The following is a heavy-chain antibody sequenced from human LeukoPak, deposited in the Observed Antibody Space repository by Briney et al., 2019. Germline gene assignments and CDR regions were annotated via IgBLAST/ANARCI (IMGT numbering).Heavy chain of an antibody. Sequence: ASVKVSYKASGYTFTSYGISWVRQAPGQGLEWMGWISAYNGNTNYAQKLQGRVTMTTDTSTSTAYMELRSLRSDDTAVYYCARDEEYSSGSYYFDYWGQGTLVTVSS. CDR2: ISAYNGNT. CDR1: GYTFTSYG. V-gene: IGHV1-18*01. CDR3: ARDEEYSSGSYYFDY. D-gene: IGHD6-19*01. J-gene: IGHJ4*02.